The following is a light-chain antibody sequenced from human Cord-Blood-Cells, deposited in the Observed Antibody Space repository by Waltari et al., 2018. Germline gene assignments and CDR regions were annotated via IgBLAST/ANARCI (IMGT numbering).Light chain of an antibody. V-gene: IGLV1-44*01. J-gene: IGLJ3*02. CDR1: SSNTGSNT. CDR2: SNH. Sequence: QSVLPQPPSASGTPGPRVTISCSGSSSNTGSNTVNWDQQHPGTAPKLLIYSNHQGPPGVLDRYSGSKAGASASLAISGRQSEDEADYYCAAWEDELDGPVFGGGTKLTVL. CDR3: AAWEDELDGPV.